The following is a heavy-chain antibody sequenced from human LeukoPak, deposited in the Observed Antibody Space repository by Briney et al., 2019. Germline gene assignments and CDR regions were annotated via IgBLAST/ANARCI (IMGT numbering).Heavy chain of an antibody. CDR2: ISYSGST. CDR3: ARGNWNYASFWFDP. Sequence: SETLALTCTVSGGSISSYYWSWIRQPPGKGLEWIGYISYSGSTNYNPSLKSRVSISVETSKNQFSLKLSSVTAADTAVYYCARGNWNYASFWFDPWGQGTLVTVSS. V-gene: IGHV4-59*01. D-gene: IGHD1-7*01. CDR1: GGSISSYY. J-gene: IGHJ5*02.